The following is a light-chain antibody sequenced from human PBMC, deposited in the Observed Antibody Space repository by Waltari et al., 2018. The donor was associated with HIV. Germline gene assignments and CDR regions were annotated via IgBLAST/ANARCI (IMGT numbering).Light chain of an antibody. CDR3: QQYYSYPWT. CDR1: QDISSY. J-gene: IGKJ1*01. CDR2: AAS. Sequence: AIRMTQSPSSFSASTGDRVTLTCRASQDISSYLAWYQQKPGKAPKLLIYAASTLQSGVPSNFSASGSGTDFTLTISCLQSVDFATYYCQQYYSYPWTFGQGTKVEIK. V-gene: IGKV1-8*01.